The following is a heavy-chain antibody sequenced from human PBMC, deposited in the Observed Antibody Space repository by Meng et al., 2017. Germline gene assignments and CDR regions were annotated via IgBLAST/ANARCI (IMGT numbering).Heavy chain of an antibody. CDR2: IYHSGST. J-gene: IGHJ4*02. Sequence: QLATSAPGLVIPWGPLSRTCVVAGGSISRSNWWSWVRQPPGKGLEWIGEIYHSGSTNYNPSLKSRVTISVDKSKNQFSLKLSSVTAADTAVYYCARDRGAVAGTNFDYWGQGTLVTVSS. CDR1: GGSISRSNW. D-gene: IGHD6-19*01. V-gene: IGHV4-4*02. CDR3: ARDRGAVAGTNFDY.